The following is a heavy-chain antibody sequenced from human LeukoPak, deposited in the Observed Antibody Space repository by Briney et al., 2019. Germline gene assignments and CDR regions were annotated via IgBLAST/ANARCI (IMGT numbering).Heavy chain of an antibody. J-gene: IGHJ4*02. CDR2: ISYDGSNK. Sequence: PGGSLRLSCAASGFTFRNYAMHWVRQAPGKGLEWVAVISYDGSNKYYADSVKGRFTISRDNSKNTLDLQMNSLRAEDTAVYHCARVATPGYSYDYFDYWGQGTLVTVSS. CDR1: GFTFRNYA. D-gene: IGHD5-18*01. V-gene: IGHV3-30-3*01. CDR3: ARVATPGYSYDYFDY.